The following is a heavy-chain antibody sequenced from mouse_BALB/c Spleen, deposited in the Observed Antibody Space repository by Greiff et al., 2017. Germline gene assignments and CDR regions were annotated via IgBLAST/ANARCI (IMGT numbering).Heavy chain of an antibody. Sequence: EVHLVESGGGLVQPGGSLRLSCATSGFTFTDYYMSWVRQPPGKALEWLGFIRNKANGYTTEYSASVKGRFTISSDNSQSILYLQMNTLRAEDSAAYYCARDTGLLRGSYAMDYWGQGTSVTVSS. D-gene: IGHD2-3*01. J-gene: IGHJ4*01. V-gene: IGHV7-3*02. CDR3: ARDTGLLRGSYAMDY. CDR1: GFTFTDYY. CDR2: IRNKANGYTT.